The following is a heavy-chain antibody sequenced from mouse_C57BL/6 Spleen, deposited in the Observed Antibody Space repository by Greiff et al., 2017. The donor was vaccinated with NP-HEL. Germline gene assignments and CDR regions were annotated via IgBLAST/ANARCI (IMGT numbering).Heavy chain of an antibody. CDR2: ISSGGDYI. D-gene: IGHD1-1*01. CDR1: GFTFRSYA. J-gene: IGHJ4*01. V-gene: IGHV5-9-1*02. Sequence: EVQLVESGEGLVKPGGSLKLSCAASGFTFRSYAMSWVRQTPEKRLEWVAYISSGGDYIYYADTVKGRFTISRDNARNTLDLQMSSLKSEDTAMYYCTREPYYGSSYGAMDYWGQGTSVTVSS. CDR3: TREPYYGSSYGAMDY.